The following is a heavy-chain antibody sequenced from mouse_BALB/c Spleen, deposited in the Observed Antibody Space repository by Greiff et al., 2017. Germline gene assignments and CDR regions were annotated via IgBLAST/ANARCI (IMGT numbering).Heavy chain of an antibody. V-gene: IGHV3-6*02. CDR3: ASRNYDYDGWYFDV. D-gene: IGHD2-4*01. Sequence: EVQLQESGPGLVKPSQSLSLTCSVTGYSITSGYYWNWIRQFPGNKLEWMGYISYDGSNNYNPSLKNRISITRDTSKNQFFLKLNSVTTEDTATYYCASRNYDYDGWYFDVWGAGTTVTVSS. CDR1: GYSITSGYY. CDR2: ISYDGSN. J-gene: IGHJ1*01.